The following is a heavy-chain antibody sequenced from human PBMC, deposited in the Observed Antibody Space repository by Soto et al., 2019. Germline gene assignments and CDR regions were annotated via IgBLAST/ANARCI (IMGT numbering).Heavy chain of an antibody. D-gene: IGHD2-21*02. Sequence: PGGCMRLSCAAAGFTFSNAWMSWVRPAPRKGLEWVGRIKSKTDGGTTDYAAPVTGRFTISRDDSVNRLYLQMQSRKTEDTAVYYCTAEVVVVSAYENYYFDCWGQGTLVTVSS. CDR2: IKSKTDGGTT. CDR3: TAEVVVVSAYENYYFDC. J-gene: IGHJ4*02. V-gene: IGHV3-15*01. CDR1: GFTFSNAW.